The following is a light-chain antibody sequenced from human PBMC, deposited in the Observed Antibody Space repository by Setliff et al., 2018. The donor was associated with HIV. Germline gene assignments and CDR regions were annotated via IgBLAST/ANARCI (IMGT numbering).Light chain of an antibody. J-gene: IGKJ4*01. Sequence: VLTQSPGTLSLSPGERATLSCRASQSVQDNYVAWYQQHPGQAPRLILHGASTRATGTADRISGSGSGTDFTLTISRLESEDFAVYYCQQYGSTPFTFGGGTKV. CDR2: GAS. CDR1: QSVQDNY. V-gene: IGKV3-20*01. CDR3: QQYGSTPFT.